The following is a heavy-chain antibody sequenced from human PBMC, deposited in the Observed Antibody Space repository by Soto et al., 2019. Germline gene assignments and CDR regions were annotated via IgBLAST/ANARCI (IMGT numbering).Heavy chain of an antibody. CDR3: TVWGSGNDFGAA. Sequence: EVKLVESGGGLVQPGGSLRLSCAASGFTFSGDYMDWVRQAPGKGLEWVGRSKNKADRYTTEYAASVKGRFTISRDGSKNSLFLQMNSLKIEDTAVYYCTVWGSGNDFGAAWGQGILVTVSS. CDR1: GFTFSGDY. D-gene: IGHD3-10*01. J-gene: IGHJ4*02. CDR2: SKNKADRYTT. V-gene: IGHV3-72*01.